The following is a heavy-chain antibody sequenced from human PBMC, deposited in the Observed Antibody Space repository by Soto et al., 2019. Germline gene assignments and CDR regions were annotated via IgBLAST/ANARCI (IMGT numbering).Heavy chain of an antibody. D-gene: IGHD3-22*01. J-gene: IGHJ3*02. Sequence: GGSLRLSCAASGFTFSSYWMHWVRQAPGKGLVWVSRINSDGSSTSYADSVKGRFTISRDNAKNTLYLQMNSLRAEDTAVYYCAREANYDGSGYYPAPDAFDIWGQGTMVTVSS. V-gene: IGHV3-74*01. CDR3: AREANYDGSGYYPAPDAFDI. CDR2: INSDGSST. CDR1: GFTFSSYW.